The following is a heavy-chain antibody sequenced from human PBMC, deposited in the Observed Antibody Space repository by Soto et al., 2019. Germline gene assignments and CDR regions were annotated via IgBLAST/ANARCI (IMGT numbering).Heavy chain of an antibody. CDR3: APHVSCSGGSCQYDAFAI. J-gene: IGHJ3*02. CDR2: ITADGGT. CDR1: GFTVSSHA. D-gene: IGHD2-15*01. V-gene: IGHV3-23*01. Sequence: EVSVLESGGGLVQPGGSLRLSCEGSGFTVSSHAMTWIRQAPGKGPEWVSTITADGGTYYADSVKGRFAMSRDTSESTLYLQMNSLGAEDTAAYYCAPHVSCSGGSCQYDAFAIRGQGTMVTVSS.